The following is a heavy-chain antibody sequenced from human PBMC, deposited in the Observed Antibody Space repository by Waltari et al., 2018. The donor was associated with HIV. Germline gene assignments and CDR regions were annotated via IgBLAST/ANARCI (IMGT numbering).Heavy chain of an antibody. CDR2: ICYREST. Sequence: QLHLQESGPGLVKPSETLSLTCTVSGGSISSSSYYWGWIRQPPEKGLEWIGSICYRESTYHTPPLKGRVIISVDTSKDQFSVKLSSVTAADTAVYYCARMGQTDDILTGHHYWGQGTLVTVSS. CDR1: GGSISSSSYY. D-gene: IGHD3-9*01. V-gene: IGHV4-39*01. J-gene: IGHJ4*02. CDR3: ARMGQTDDILTGHHY.